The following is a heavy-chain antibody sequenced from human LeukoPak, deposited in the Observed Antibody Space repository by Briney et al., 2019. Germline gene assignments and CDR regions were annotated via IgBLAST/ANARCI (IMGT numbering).Heavy chain of an antibody. CDR2: IRYDGSNK. CDR3: ARGVAAPWAFDI. V-gene: IGHV3-30*02. J-gene: IGHJ3*02. Sequence: GGSLRFSCAASGFTFSSYGMHWVRQAPGKGLEWVAFIRYDGSNKYYADSVKGRFTISRDNAKNSLYLQMSSLRAEDTAVYHCARGVAAPWAFDIWGQGTVVTVSS. CDR1: GFTFSSYG. D-gene: IGHD2-15*01.